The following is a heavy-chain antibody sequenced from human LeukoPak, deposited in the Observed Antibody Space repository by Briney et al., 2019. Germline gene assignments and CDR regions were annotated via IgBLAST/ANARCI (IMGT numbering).Heavy chain of an antibody. Sequence: PGGSLRLSCAASGFTFSSYGMHWVRQAPGKGLEWVAFIRYDGSNKYYADSVKGRFTISRDNSKNTLYLQMNGLRAEDTAVYYCAKQVRADGGAGDYFDYWGQGTLVTVSS. CDR3: AKQVRADGGAGDYFDY. D-gene: IGHD2-2*01. V-gene: IGHV3-30*02. J-gene: IGHJ4*02. CDR2: IRYDGSNK. CDR1: GFTFSSYG.